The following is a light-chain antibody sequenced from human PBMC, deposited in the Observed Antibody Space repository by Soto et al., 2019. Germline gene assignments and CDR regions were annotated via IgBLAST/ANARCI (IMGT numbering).Light chain of an antibody. CDR1: QSISTY. Sequence: EIVLTQSPATLSLSPGERATLSCRASQSISTYLAWYQQKPGQAPRLLIYDASNRATGIPARFSGSGSGIDFTLTIGSLEPEDFAVYYCQQRSNWLALTFGGGTKVEIK. CDR3: QQRSNWLALT. CDR2: DAS. J-gene: IGKJ4*01. V-gene: IGKV3-11*01.